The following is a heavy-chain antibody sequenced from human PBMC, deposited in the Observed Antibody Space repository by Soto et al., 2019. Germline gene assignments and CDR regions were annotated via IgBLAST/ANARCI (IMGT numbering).Heavy chain of an antibody. CDR3: ARVSSSWYKDYFDY. J-gene: IGHJ4*02. Sequence: QVQLVQSGAEVKKLGSSVKVSCKASGGTFSNYAISWVRQAPGQGLEWMGGIIPIFGTTNYAQRFQGRVTITADESTSTAYMELSSLRSEDTAVYYCARVSSSWYKDYFDYWGQGTLVTVSS. CDR2: IIPIFGTT. V-gene: IGHV1-69*12. D-gene: IGHD6-13*01. CDR1: GGTFSNYA.